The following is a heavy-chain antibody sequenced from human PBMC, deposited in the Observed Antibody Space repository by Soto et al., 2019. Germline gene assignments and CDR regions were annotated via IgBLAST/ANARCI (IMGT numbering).Heavy chain of an antibody. D-gene: IGHD5-18*01. Sequence: GASVKVSCKASGYTFTIYYMHWVRQAPGQGLEWMGIINPSGGSTSYAQKFQGRVTMTRDTSTSTVYMELSSLRSEDTVVYYCARDRGYSYGSYYFDYWGQGTLVTVSS. J-gene: IGHJ4*02. V-gene: IGHV1-46*01. CDR1: GYTFTIYY. CDR2: INPSGGST. CDR3: ARDRGYSYGSYYFDY.